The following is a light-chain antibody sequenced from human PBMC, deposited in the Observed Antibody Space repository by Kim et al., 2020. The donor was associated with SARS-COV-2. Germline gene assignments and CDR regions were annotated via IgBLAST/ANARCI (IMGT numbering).Light chain of an antibody. J-gene: IGKJ2*01. CDR2: WAS. V-gene: IGKV4-1*01. Sequence: DVVMTQSPDSLAVSLGERATINCKSSQSILYSSSNKNYLAWYQQKPGQPPKLLIYWASTRESGVPDRFTASGSGTDFTLTISSLQAEDVAVYYCQQYYTTPYTFGQGTKLEI. CDR3: QQYYTTPYT. CDR1: QSILYSSSNKNY.